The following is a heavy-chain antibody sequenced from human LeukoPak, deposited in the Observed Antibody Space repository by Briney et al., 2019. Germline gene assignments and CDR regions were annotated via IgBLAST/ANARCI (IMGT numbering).Heavy chain of an antibody. CDR3: ARDVPPYYDILTGSRDSWFDP. V-gene: IGHV3-21*01. D-gene: IGHD3-9*01. Sequence: AGGSLRLSCAASGFTFSSYSMNWVRRAPGKGLEWVSSISSSSSYIYYADSVKGRFTISRDNAKNSLYLQMNSLRAEDTAVYYCARDVPPYYDILTGSRDSWFDPWGQGTLVTVSS. J-gene: IGHJ5*02. CDR2: ISSSSSYI. CDR1: GFTFSSYS.